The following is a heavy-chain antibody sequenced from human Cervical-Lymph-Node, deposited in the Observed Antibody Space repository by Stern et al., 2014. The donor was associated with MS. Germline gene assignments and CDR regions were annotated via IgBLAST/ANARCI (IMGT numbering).Heavy chain of an antibody. CDR3: ARHCAKREQCAFDY. CDR1: GYSFTSYW. CDR2: MYPGDSDT. Sequence: EVQLVESGAEVKKPGESLKISCKGFGYSFTSYWIGWVRQMPGKGLEWMGVMYPGDSDTRYSPSFQGQVTISADKSISTAYLQWSSLKASDTAMYYCARHCAKREQCAFDYWGQGTLVTVSS. J-gene: IGHJ4*02. V-gene: IGHV5-51*01. D-gene: IGHD6-19*01.